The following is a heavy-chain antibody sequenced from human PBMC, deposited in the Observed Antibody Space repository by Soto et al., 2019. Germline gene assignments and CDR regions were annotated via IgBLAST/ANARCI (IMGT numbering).Heavy chain of an antibody. Sequence: SVKVSCKASGGTFSSYAISWVRQAPGQGLEWMGGIIPIFGTANYAQKFQGRVTITADESTSTAYMELSSLRSEDTAVYYCARPIIGQANWNGFAYWGQGTLVTVSS. CDR3: ARPIIGQANWNGFAY. V-gene: IGHV1-69*13. CDR1: GGTFSSYA. J-gene: IGHJ4*02. D-gene: IGHD1-1*01. CDR2: IIPIFGTA.